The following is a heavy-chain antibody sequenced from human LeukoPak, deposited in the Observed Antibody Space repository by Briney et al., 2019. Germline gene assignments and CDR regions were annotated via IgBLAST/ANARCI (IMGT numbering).Heavy chain of an antibody. CDR1: GFTSDDYG. D-gene: IGHD1-26*01. Sequence: GGSLRLSCAASGFTSDDYGMSWVRQVPGKGLEWVSGINWNGGSTGYADSVKGRFTISRDNAKNSLYLQMNSLRAEDTALYYCARGVDSGSYYAFDYWGQGTLVTVSS. V-gene: IGHV3-20*04. CDR3: ARGVDSGSYYAFDY. J-gene: IGHJ4*02. CDR2: INWNGGST.